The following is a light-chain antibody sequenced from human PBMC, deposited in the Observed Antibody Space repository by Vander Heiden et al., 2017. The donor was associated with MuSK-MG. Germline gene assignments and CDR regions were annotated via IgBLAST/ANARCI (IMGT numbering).Light chain of an antibody. CDR2: AAS. V-gene: IGKV1-39*01. Sequence: DIQMTQTPSSLSASVGDRVTITCRASQSISSYLNWYQQKPGKAPKLLIYAASSLQSGVPSRFSGSGSGTDFTLTISSLQPEDFATYHCQQSYSTPWTFGQGTKVEIK. CDR3: QQSYSTPWT. CDR1: QSISSY. J-gene: IGKJ1*01.